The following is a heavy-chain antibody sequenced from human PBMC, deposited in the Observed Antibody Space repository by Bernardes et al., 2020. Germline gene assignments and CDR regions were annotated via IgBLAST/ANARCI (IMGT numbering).Heavy chain of an antibody. CDR3: AHRPPGSSGWHVYFDY. CDR1: GFSLSTSGVA. V-gene: IGHV2-5*02. CDR2: IYWDDDK. J-gene: IGHJ4*02. D-gene: IGHD6-19*01. Sequence: SGPTLVKPTQTLTLTCTFSGFSLSTSGVAVGWIRQPPGKALEWLALIYWDDDKRYSPSLKSRLTITKDTSKKQVVLTMTNMDPVDTATYYCAHRPPGSSGWHVYFDYWGQGTLVTVSS.